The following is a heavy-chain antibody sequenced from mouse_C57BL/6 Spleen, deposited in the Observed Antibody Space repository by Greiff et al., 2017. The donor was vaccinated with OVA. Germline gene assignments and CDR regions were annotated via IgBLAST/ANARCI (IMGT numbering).Heavy chain of an antibody. Sequence: EVQLQESGGGLVQPGGSMKLSCAASGFTFSDAWMDWVRQSPEKGLEWVAEIRNKANNHATYYAESVKGRFTISRDDSKSSVYLQMNSLRAEDTGIYYCTRGLRHWYFDVWGTGTTVTVSS. CDR3: TRGLRHWYFDV. CDR2: IRNKANNHAT. J-gene: IGHJ1*03. V-gene: IGHV6-6*01. CDR1: GFTFSDAW. D-gene: IGHD1-1*01.